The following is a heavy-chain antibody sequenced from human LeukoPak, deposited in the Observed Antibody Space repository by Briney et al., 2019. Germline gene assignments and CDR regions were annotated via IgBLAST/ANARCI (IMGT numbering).Heavy chain of an antibody. CDR2: INNDGSGT. J-gene: IGHJ4*02. CDR1: GFTFSSYW. D-gene: IGHD5-12*01. Sequence: GGSLRLSCAGSGFTFSSYWIHWVRQAPGKGLVWVSRINNDGSGTTYADSVKGRLTISRDNARSTLYLQMNSLRAEDTAVYYCAGDRCSGYDRQVTDWGQGTLVTVSS. CDR3: AGDRCSGYDRQVTD. V-gene: IGHV3-74*01.